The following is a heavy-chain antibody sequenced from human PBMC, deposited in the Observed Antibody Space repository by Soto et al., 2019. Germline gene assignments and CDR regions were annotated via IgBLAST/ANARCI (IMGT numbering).Heavy chain of an antibody. CDR1: GFTFSSYA. Sequence: GGSLRLSCAASGFTFSSYAMSWVRQAPGKGLEWVSTISSSGDSTNYADSVKGRFTISRDNSKNTPYLHMNSLRVEDTAIYYGAKQFSGWYLACFDSWGQGTQVTVSS. D-gene: IGHD6-19*01. CDR3: AKQFSGWYLACFDS. CDR2: ISSSGDST. V-gene: IGHV3-23*01. J-gene: IGHJ4*02.